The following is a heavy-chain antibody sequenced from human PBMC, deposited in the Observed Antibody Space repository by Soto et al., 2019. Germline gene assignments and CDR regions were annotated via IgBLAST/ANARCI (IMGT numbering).Heavy chain of an antibody. CDR3: ARDPYYDILTGCSPYGFDI. J-gene: IGHJ3*02. CDR2: ISYDGNNK. CDR1: GFTFSNYA. V-gene: IGHV3-30-3*01. D-gene: IGHD3-9*01. Sequence: PGGSLRLSCAASGFTFSNYATHWVRQAPGKGLEWVAVISYDGNNKYYADSVEGRFTISRDNSKNTLYVQMNSLRVEDTAVYYCARDPYYDILTGCSPYGFDIWGQGTMVTVSS.